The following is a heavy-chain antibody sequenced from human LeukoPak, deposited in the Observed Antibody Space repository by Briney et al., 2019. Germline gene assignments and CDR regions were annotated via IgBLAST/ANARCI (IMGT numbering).Heavy chain of an antibody. D-gene: IGHD2-21*01. J-gene: IGHJ5*02. CDR1: GFTFSSYW. CDR2: INSDGSST. CDR3: ARPLIARQGVAP. V-gene: IGHV3-74*01. Sequence: GGSLRLSCAASGFTFSSYWMHWVRQAPGKGLVWVSRINSDGSSTSYADSVKGRFTISRDNAKNTLHLQMNSLRAEDTAVYYCARPLIARQGVAPWGQGTLVTVSS.